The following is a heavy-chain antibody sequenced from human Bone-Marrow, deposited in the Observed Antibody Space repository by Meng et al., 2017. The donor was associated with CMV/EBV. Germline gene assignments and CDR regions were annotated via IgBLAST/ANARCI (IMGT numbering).Heavy chain of an antibody. D-gene: IGHD3-16*01. Sequence: SVKVSCKASGYTFSSYAISWVRQAPGQGLEWMGGINPTFGTANYAQKFQGRVTITTDESTSTAYMELSSLRSEDTAVYYCARFGLNSHYYGMDVWGQGTTVTVSS. J-gene: IGHJ6*02. CDR2: INPTFGTA. V-gene: IGHV1-69*05. CDR1: GYTFSSYA. CDR3: ARFGLNSHYYGMDV.